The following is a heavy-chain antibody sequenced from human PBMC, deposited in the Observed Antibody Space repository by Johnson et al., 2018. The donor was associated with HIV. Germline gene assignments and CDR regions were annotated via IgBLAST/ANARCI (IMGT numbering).Heavy chain of an antibody. CDR1: GFRFSNAW. CDR3: TTDWEDYDGSGKLDAFDM. V-gene: IGHV3-15*01. D-gene: IGHD3-10*01. CDR2: IKSKTGGGTT. Sequence: MLLVESGGGLVKPGDSLRLSCTASGFRFSNAWMGWVRQAPGKGLEWLGRIKSKTGGGTTSYAAPVKGRFTISSDDSKDTVYLHMNSLKVHDTAVYYCTTDWEDYDGSGKLDAFDMWGQGTMVTVSS. J-gene: IGHJ3*02.